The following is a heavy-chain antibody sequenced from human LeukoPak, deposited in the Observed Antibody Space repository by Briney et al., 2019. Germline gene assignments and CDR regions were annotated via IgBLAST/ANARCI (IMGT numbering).Heavy chain of an antibody. J-gene: IGHJ4*02. Sequence: PGGSLRLSCAASGFTFSSYAMHWVRQAPGKGLEWVANIKQDGSEKYYVDSVKGRFTISRDNAKNSLYLQMNSLRAEDTAVYYCARDQRYCSSSSCPWEPFDYWGQGTLVTVSS. CDR3: ARDQRYCSSSSCPWEPFDY. D-gene: IGHD2-2*01. V-gene: IGHV3-7*05. CDR2: IKQDGSEK. CDR1: GFTFSSYA.